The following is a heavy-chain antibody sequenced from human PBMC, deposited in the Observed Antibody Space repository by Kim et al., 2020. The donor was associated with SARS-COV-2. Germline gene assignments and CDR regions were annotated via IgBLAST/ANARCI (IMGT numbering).Heavy chain of an antibody. CDR1: GFMFSDYW. CDR2: LDQAGTDK. D-gene: IGHD6-13*01. Sequence: GGSLRLSCVASGFMFSDYWMRWVRHSPGKGLEWVADLDQAGTDKHYMESVKGRFTISRDNTWNSLFLQMNGLRVEDASLYYCARGGSYSFEYWSQGTLVTVSS. V-gene: IGHV3-7*01. J-gene: IGHJ4*02. CDR3: ARGGSYSFEY.